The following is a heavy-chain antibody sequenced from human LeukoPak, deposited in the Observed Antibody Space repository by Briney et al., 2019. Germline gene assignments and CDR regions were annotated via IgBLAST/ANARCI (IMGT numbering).Heavy chain of an antibody. CDR1: GGSISSYY. J-gene: IGHJ4*02. CDR2: IYYSGCT. V-gene: IGHV4-59*01. CDR3: AREDAEVFDY. Sequence: PSETLSLTCTVSGGSISSYYWSWIRQPPGKGLEWIGYIYYSGCTNYNPSLKSRVTISVDTSKNQFSLKLSSVTAADTAVYYCAREDAEVFDYWGQGTLVTVSS. D-gene: IGHD2-8*01.